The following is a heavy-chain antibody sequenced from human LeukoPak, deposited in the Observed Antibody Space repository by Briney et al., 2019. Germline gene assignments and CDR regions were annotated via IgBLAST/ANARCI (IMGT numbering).Heavy chain of an antibody. Sequence: PSETLSLTCTVSGGSISSYYWSWIRQPAGKGLEWIGRIYTSGSTNYNPSLKSRVTMSVDTSKNQFSLKLSSVTAADTAVYYCARESQNLGYCSSTSCYVLDYYYYMDVWGKRTTVTVSS. D-gene: IGHD2-2*01. CDR2: IYTSGST. V-gene: IGHV4-4*07. J-gene: IGHJ6*03. CDR3: ARESQNLGYCSSTSCYVLDYYYYMDV. CDR1: GGSISSYY.